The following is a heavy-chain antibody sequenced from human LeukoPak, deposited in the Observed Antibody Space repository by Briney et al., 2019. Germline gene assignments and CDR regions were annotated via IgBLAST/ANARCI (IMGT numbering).Heavy chain of an antibody. Sequence: GGSLRLSCAASGFTFSSYWMSWVRQAPGKGLEWVALIWYDGRNTYYGGSVRGRFTISRDNSKNTLWLQMNSLRAEDTALYYCARVFGAWSYKGGFDIWGPGTMVTVSS. CDR1: GFTFSSYW. CDR2: IWYDGRNT. D-gene: IGHD1-26*01. J-gene: IGHJ3*02. V-gene: IGHV3-33*08. CDR3: ARVFGAWSYKGGFDI.